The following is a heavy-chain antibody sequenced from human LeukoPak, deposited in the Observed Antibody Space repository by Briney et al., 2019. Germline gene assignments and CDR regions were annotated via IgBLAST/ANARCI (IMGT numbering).Heavy chain of an antibody. D-gene: IGHD3-22*01. Sequence: GGSLRLSCAASGFTFSSYWMSWVRQAPGKGLEWVANIKQDGNEKYYVDSVKGRFTISRDNAKNSLYLQMNSLRAEDTALYYCARVVGYYYDSSGYYGPYYFDYWGQGTLVTVSS. J-gene: IGHJ4*02. CDR3: ARVVGYYYDSSGYYGPYYFDY. CDR2: IKQDGNEK. V-gene: IGHV3-7*03. CDR1: GFTFSSYW.